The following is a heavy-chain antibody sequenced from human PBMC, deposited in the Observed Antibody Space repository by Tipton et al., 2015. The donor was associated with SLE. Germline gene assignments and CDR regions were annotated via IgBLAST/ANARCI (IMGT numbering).Heavy chain of an antibody. D-gene: IGHD6-13*01. V-gene: IGHV4-59*01. CDR2: IYYSGST. J-gene: IGHJ6*02. CDR1: GGSISSYY. Sequence: GSLRLCCTVSGGSISSYYWSWIRQPPGKGLEWIGYIYYSGSTNYNPSLKSRVTISVDTSKNQFSLKLSSVTAADTAVYYCARAPIAAPTGYYYGMDVWGRGTTVTVSS. CDR3: ARAPIAAPTGYYYGMDV.